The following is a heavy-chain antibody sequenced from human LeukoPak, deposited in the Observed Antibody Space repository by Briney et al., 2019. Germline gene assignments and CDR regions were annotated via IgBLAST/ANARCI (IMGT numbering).Heavy chain of an antibody. CDR3: ARDRSGWIDF. CDR2: IYHSGST. D-gene: IGHD6-19*01. J-gene: IGHJ4*02. Sequence: SETLSLTXTVSSGSISAFYWSWIRQSPGKTLEWIGYIYHSGSTNYNPSLESRVSISVDKSKNHFSLKMNSVTAADTAVYYCARDRSGWIDFWGQGTLVTVSS. CDR1: SGSISAFY. V-gene: IGHV4-59*01.